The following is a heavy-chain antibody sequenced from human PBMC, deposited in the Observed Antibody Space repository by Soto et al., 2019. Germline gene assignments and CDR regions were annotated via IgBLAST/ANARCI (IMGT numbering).Heavy chain of an antibody. CDR2: INSGGST. D-gene: IGHD6-13*01. V-gene: IGHV3-23*01. CDR3: AKDLGYSSTRAYYGMDV. Sequence: EVQLLESGGGLVQPGGSLRLSCAASGFTFSTYAMNWVRLAPGRGLEWVSGINSGGSTFYADSAKGRFTISRDNSKNTLYLQMNSLRAEDTAIYYCAKDLGYSSTRAYYGMDVWGQGTTVTVSS. J-gene: IGHJ6*02. CDR1: GFTFSTYA.